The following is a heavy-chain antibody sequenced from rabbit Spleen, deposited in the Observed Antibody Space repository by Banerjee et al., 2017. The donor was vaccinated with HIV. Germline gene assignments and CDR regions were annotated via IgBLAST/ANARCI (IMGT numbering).Heavy chain of an antibody. CDR3: ARDVYGSGSASDL. Sequence: QEQLEESGGDLVKPGASLTLTCKASGIDFSGSQYMCWVRQAPGKGLEWIACIYAGSSGSTYYASWAKGRFTISKTSSTTVTLQLNSLTAADTATYFCARDVYGSGSASDLWGPGTLVTVS. J-gene: IGHJ4*01. D-gene: IGHD5-1*01. CDR2: IYAGSSGST. V-gene: IGHV1S45*01. CDR1: GIDFSGSQY.